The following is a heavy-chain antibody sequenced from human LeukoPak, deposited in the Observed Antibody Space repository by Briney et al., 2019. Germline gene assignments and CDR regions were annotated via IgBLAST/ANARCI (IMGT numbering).Heavy chain of an antibody. CDR3: ARHSLGYCSGGSCYRVPYYYGMDV. J-gene: IGHJ6*02. CDR2: IYYSGST. D-gene: IGHD2-15*01. V-gene: IGHV4-59*08. Sequence: SETLSLTCTVSGGSISSYYWSWIRQPPGKGLEWIGYIYYSGSTNYNPFLKSRVTISVDTSKNQFSLKLSSVTAADTAVYYCARHSLGYCSGGSCYRVPYYYGMDVWGQGTTVTVSS. CDR1: GGSISSYY.